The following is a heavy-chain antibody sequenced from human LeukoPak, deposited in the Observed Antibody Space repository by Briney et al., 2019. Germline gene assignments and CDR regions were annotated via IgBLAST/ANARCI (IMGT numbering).Heavy chain of an antibody. V-gene: IGHV3-33*06. CDR2: IWYDGTNK. CDR1: GFIFSDYA. CDR3: AKDTLDSSGYCFDY. Sequence: GGSLRLSCAASGFIFSDYAMHWVRQAPGKGLEWVAVIWYDGTNKYYADSVKGRFTISRDNSKNTLYLQMNSLRAEDTAVYYCAKDTLDSSGYCFDYWGQGTLVTVSS. D-gene: IGHD3-22*01. J-gene: IGHJ4*02.